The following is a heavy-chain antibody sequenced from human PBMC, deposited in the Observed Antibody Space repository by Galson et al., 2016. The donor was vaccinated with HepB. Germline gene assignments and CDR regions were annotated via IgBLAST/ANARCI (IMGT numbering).Heavy chain of an antibody. CDR2: VYYSGTT. CDR3: VRLSSSFWIDP. D-gene: IGHD6-6*01. CDR1: GDSINSTGHY. Sequence: SETLSLTCTVSGDSINSTGHYWGWIRQPPGKGLEWIGSVYYSGTTYYNPSLKSRVTISVDTSKSQVSLKMRSVTAADTAVYYCVRLSSSFWIDPWGQGTLVTVSS. J-gene: IGHJ5*02. V-gene: IGHV4-39*01.